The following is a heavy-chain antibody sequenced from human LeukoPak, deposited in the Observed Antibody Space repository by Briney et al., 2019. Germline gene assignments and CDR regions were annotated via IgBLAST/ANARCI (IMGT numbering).Heavy chain of an antibody. CDR2: MINGGNS. D-gene: IGHD3-3*01. CDR1: GGYISALSDY. Sequence: PSGTLSLTCTVSGGYISALSDYWGWIRQAPGEGLEWIGSMINGGNSFYNPSLKSRVSMSIDTSKHQLSLRLKSVAASDTALYYCAKHLTYDLGDFWGQGVLVSVSS. J-gene: IGHJ4*02. V-gene: IGHV4-39*01. CDR3: AKHLTYDLGDF.